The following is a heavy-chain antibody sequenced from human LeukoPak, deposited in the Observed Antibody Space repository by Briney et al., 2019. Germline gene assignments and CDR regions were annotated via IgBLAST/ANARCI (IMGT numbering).Heavy chain of an antibody. CDR2: IYGSGST. CDR1: GGSFSGYY. CDR3: ARTMGGRHIDY. V-gene: IGHV4-59*01. D-gene: IGHD3-16*01. J-gene: IGHJ4*02. Sequence: PSETLSLTCAVYGGSFSGYYWSWIRQPPGKGLEWIGYIYGSGSTNYNPSLKSRVTISVDTSKNQFSLKLSSVTAADTAVYYCARTMGGRHIDYWGQGTLVTVSS.